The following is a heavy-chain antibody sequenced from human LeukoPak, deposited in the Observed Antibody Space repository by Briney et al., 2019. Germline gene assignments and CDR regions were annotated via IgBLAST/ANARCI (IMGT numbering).Heavy chain of an antibody. CDR1: GFTFSSYA. CDR2: ISGSGGST. D-gene: IGHD3-22*01. Sequence: PGGSLRLSCAASGFTFSSYAMSWVRQAPGKGLEWVSAISGSGGSTYYADSVKGRFTISRDNSKNTLYLQMNSLRAEDTAVYYCAKDGSNYYDSSGYYYVGSFGYWGQGTLVTVSS. V-gene: IGHV3-23*01. J-gene: IGHJ4*02. CDR3: AKDGSNYYDSSGYYYVGSFGY.